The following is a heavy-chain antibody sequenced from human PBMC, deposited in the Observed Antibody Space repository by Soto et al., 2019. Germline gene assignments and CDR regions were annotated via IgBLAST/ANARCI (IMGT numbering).Heavy chain of an antibody. CDR3: AREKSYYYDSSGFSEGPPSPDY. V-gene: IGHV4-30-4*01. D-gene: IGHD3-22*01. Sequence: PSETLSLTCTVSGGSISSGDYYWSWIRQPPGKGLEWIGYIYYSGSTYYNPSPKSRVTISVDTSKNQFSLKLSSVTAADTAVYYCAREKSYYYDSSGFSEGPPSPDYWGQGTLVTVS. CDR1: GGSISSGDYY. CDR2: IYYSGST. J-gene: IGHJ4*02.